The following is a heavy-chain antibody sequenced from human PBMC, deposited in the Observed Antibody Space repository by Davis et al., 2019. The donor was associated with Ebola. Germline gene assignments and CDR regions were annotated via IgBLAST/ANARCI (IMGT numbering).Heavy chain of an antibody. CDR1: GGSVSSGGYY. V-gene: IGHV4-61*08. Sequence: SETLSLTCTVSGGSVSSGGYYWNWIRQPPGKGLEWIGYVYHIGVNIYNPSLKSRVTISVDTSKNQFSLKLASVTAADTAVYYCARVVGTPTGTLNGYYGLDVWGIGTTVTVSS. J-gene: IGHJ6*04. CDR2: VYHIGVN. D-gene: IGHD2-8*02. CDR3: ARVVGTPTGTLNGYYGLDV.